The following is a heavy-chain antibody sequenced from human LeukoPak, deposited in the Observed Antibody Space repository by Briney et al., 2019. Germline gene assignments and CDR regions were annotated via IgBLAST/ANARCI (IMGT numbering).Heavy chain of an antibody. J-gene: IGHJ5*02. V-gene: IGHV3-30*18. CDR1: GFSFNSYA. D-gene: IGHD3-10*01. Sequence: GGSLRLSCRASGFSFNSYAMHWVRHAPGKGLEWLAFILHDGSKAYHADSINGRFTISRDNSNNTLFLQMSSLTTEDTGVYYCAKDRYGSGNNWLDPWRQGTLVTVSS. CDR2: ILHDGSKA. CDR3: AKDRYGSGNNWLDP.